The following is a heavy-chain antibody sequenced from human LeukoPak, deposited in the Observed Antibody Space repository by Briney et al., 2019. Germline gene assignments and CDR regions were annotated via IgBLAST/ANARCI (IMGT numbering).Heavy chain of an antibody. D-gene: IGHD3-16*02. J-gene: IGHJ4*02. CDR3: ARDPSPPYDYVWGSYRSSYFDY. V-gene: IGHV1-69*04. CDR1: GGTFSSYA. Sequence: ASVKVSCKASGGTFSSYAISWVRQAPGQGLEWMGRIIPILGIANYAQKFQGRVTITADKSTSTAYMELSSLRSEDTAVYYCARDPSPPYDYVWGSYRSSYFDYWGQGTLVTVSS. CDR2: IIPILGIA.